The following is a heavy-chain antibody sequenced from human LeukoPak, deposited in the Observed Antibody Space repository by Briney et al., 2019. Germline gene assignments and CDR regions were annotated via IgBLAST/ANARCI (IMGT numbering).Heavy chain of an antibody. Sequence: SETLSLTCAVYGGSFSGYYWSWIRQPPGKGLEWIGEINHSGSTNYNPSLKSRVTISVDTSKNQFSLRLSSVTAADTAVYYCARGVEMATTIFDYWGQGTLVTVSS. CDR3: ARGVEMATTIFDY. J-gene: IGHJ4*02. V-gene: IGHV4-34*01. CDR1: GGSFSGYY. CDR2: INHSGST. D-gene: IGHD5-24*01.